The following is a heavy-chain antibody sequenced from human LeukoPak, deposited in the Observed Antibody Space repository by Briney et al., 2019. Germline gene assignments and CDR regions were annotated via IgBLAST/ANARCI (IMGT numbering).Heavy chain of an antibody. V-gene: IGHV4-39*01. D-gene: IGHD3-16*02. CDR3: ARPSIDDAFDI. Sequence: SETQSLTCTVSGGSISSSSYYWGWIRQPPGKGLEWIGSIYYSGSTYYNPSLKSRVTISVDTSKNQFSLKLSSVTAADTAVYYCARPSIDDAFDIWGQGTMVTVSS. J-gene: IGHJ3*02. CDR1: GGSISSSSYY. CDR2: IYYSGST.